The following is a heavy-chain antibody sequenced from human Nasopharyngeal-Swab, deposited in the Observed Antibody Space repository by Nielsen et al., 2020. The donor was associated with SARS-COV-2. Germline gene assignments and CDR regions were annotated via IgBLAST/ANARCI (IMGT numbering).Heavy chain of an antibody. CDR1: GFTFNNYN. J-gene: IGHJ5*02. V-gene: IGHV3-21*01. CDR3: AKDWDITFGGVPAS. Sequence: GGYLRLSCAASGFTFNNYNFNWVRQAPGKGLEWVSSISSSSSYIYYADSVKGRFTISRDNAKNSLYLQMNSLRAEDTAVYYCAKDWDITFGGVPASWGQGTLVTVSS. D-gene: IGHD3-16*01. CDR2: ISSSSSYI.